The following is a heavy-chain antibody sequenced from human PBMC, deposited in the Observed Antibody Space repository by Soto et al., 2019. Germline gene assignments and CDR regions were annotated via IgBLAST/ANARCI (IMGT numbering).Heavy chain of an antibody. D-gene: IGHD5-18*01. V-gene: IGHV3-23*01. Sequence: GSLRLSCAASGFTFSSYAMSWVRQAPGKGLEWVSAISGSGGSTYYADSVKGRFTISRDNSKNTLYLQMNSLRAEDTAVYYCAKNTAVTGGDYYYGMDVWGQGTTVTVSS. J-gene: IGHJ6*02. CDR3: AKNTAVTGGDYYYGMDV. CDR2: ISGSGGST. CDR1: GFTFSSYA.